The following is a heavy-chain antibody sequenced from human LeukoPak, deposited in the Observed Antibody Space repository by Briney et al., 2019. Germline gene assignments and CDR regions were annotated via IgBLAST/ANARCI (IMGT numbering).Heavy chain of an antibody. CDR1: GGSIRSYY. J-gene: IGHJ5*02. V-gene: IGHV4-59*08. Sequence: PSETLSLTCTVSGGSIRSYYWSWIRQPPGKGLEWIGYIYYSGSTNYNPSLKSRVTISVDTSKNQFSLKLSSVTAADTAVYYCARLGRSSFFWREGNWFDPWGQGTLVTVSS. D-gene: IGHD6-6*01. CDR3: ARLGRSSFFWREGNWFDP. CDR2: IYYSGST.